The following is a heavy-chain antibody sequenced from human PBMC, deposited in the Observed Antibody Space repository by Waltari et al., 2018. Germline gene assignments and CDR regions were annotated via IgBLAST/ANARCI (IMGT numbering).Heavy chain of an antibody. V-gene: IGHV1-46*01. Sequence: QVQLVQSGAEVKKPGASVKVSCKASGYTFISYYMHWVRQAPGQGLEWMGIINPSGGSTNYAQKFQGRVTMTRETSTSTVYMELSSLRSEDTAVYYCARDMGTNRGIYSGPDYGGQGTLVTVSS. D-gene: IGHD5-12*01. CDR3: ARDMGTNRGIYSGPDY. J-gene: IGHJ4*02. CDR2: INPSGGST. CDR1: GYTFISYY.